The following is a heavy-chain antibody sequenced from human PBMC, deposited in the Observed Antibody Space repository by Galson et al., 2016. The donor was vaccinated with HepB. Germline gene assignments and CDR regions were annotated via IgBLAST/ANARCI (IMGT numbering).Heavy chain of an antibody. V-gene: IGHV1-69*10. J-gene: IGHJ4*02. D-gene: IGHD2-2*01. CDR1: GGTFSSYA. CDR3: ARRDCTGSSCFFDY. Sequence: SVKVSCKASGGTFSSYAINWVRQAPGQGLEWMGGIISLLRITDYAQKFQGRVTITADKSTSTAYMELSGLRSEDTAIYYCARRDCTGSSCFFDYWGQGTLVTVSS. CDR2: IISLLRIT.